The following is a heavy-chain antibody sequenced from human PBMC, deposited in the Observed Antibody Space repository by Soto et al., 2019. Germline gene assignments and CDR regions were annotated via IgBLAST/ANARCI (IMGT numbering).Heavy chain of an antibody. V-gene: IGHV5-51*01. Sequence: GESLKISCKGSGYSFTSYWIGWVRQMPGKGLEWMGIIYPGDSDTRYSPSFQGHVTISADKSISTAYLQWSTLKASDTAMYYCRRGSNLQYYYYGMDVWGQGTTVTVSS. CDR2: IYPGDSDT. CDR3: RRGSNLQYYYYGMDV. D-gene: IGHD4-4*01. CDR1: GYSFTSYW. J-gene: IGHJ6*02.